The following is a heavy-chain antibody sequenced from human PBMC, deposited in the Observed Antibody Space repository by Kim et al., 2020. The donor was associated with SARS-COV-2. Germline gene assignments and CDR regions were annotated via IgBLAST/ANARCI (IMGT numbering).Heavy chain of an antibody. CDR3: TTHCRHITIFGVVIPTDCPIRHDY. CDR2: IKSKTDGGTT. V-gene: IGHV3-15*01. Sequence: GGSLRLSCAASGFTFSNAWMSWVRQAPGKGLEWVGRIKSKTDGGTTDYAAPVKGRFTISRDDSKNTLYLQMNSLKTEDTAVYYCTTHCRHITIFGVVIPTDCPIRHDYWDQGTLVTVSS. CDR1: GFTFSNAW. D-gene: IGHD3-3*01. J-gene: IGHJ4*02.